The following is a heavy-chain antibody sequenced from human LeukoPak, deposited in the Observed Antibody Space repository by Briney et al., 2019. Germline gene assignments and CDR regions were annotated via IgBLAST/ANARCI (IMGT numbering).Heavy chain of an antibody. V-gene: IGHV3-7*01. CDR2: IKQDGTEK. CDR1: GFTFSSYW. Sequence: GGSLRLSCAVSGFTFSSYWMSWVRQAPGKGLEWVANIKQDGTEKYYVDSVKGRFTISRDNSKNTLYLQMNSLRAEDTAVYYCARDRSGSGSYYVTLDYWGQGTLVTVSS. J-gene: IGHJ4*02. D-gene: IGHD1-26*01. CDR3: ARDRSGSGSYYVTLDY.